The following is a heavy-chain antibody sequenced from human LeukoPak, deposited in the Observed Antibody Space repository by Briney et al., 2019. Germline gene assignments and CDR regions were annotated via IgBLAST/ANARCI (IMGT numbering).Heavy chain of an antibody. V-gene: IGHV3-21*01. J-gene: IGHJ6*03. Sequence: GGSLRLSCAASGFTFSSYSMNWVRQAPGKGLEWVSSISSSSSYIYYADSVKGRFTISRDNAKNSLYLQMNSLRAEDTAVYYCARDGHTAMFYYMDVWGKGATVTISS. CDR1: GFTFSSYS. CDR2: ISSSSSYI. CDR3: ARDGHTAMFYYMDV. D-gene: IGHD5-18*01.